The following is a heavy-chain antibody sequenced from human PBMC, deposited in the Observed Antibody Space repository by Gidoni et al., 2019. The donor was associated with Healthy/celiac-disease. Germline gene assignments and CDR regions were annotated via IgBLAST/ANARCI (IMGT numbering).Heavy chain of an antibody. J-gene: IGHJ4*02. D-gene: IGHD6-19*01. V-gene: IGHV4-61*02. Sequence: QVQLQESGPGLVKPSQTLSLTCTVSGGSISSGSYYWSWIRQPAGKGLEWIGRIYTSGSTNYNPSLKSRVTISVDTSKNQFSLKLSSVTAADTAVYYCARVLAVAGRYFFDYWGQGTLVTVSS. CDR2: IYTSGST. CDR3: ARVLAVAGRYFFDY. CDR1: GGSISSGSYY.